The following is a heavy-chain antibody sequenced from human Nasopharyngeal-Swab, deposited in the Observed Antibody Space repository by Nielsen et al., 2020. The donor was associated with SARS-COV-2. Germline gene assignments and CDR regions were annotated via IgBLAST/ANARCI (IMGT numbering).Heavy chain of an antibody. CDR3: ARTYGSGSYSYYYGMDV. Sequence: ESLKISCAVYGGSFSGYYWSCLRQPPGKGLEWIGEINHSGSTNYTPSLKSRVTISVDTSKNQFSLKLSSVTAADTAVYYCARTYGSGSYSYYYGMDVWGQGTTVTVSS. D-gene: IGHD3-10*01. CDR1: GGSFSGYY. J-gene: IGHJ6*02. V-gene: IGHV4-34*01. CDR2: INHSGST.